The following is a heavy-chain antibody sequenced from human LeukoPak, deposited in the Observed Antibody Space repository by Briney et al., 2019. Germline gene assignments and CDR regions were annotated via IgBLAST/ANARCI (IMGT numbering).Heavy chain of an antibody. D-gene: IGHD4-17*01. CDR3: ARDGDYGMDV. Sequence: SVKVSCKASGGTFSSYAISWVRQTPGQGLEWMGRIIPILGIANYAQKFQGRVTITADKSTSTAYMELSSLRSEDTAVYYCARDGDYGMDVWGQGTTVTVSS. J-gene: IGHJ6*02. V-gene: IGHV1-69*04. CDR2: IIPILGIA. CDR1: GGTFSSYA.